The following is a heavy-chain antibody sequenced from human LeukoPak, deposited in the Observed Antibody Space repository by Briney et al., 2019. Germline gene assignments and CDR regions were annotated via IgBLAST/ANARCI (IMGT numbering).Heavy chain of an antibody. CDR3: ARDRCSSTSCYSNWFDP. V-gene: IGHV1-69*04. CDR2: IIPILGKA. D-gene: IGHD2-2*01. J-gene: IGHJ5*02. Sequence: SVKVSCKASGGTFSSYAISWVRQAPGQGLEWMGRIIPILGKANYAQKFQGRVTITADKSTSTAYMELSSLRSEDTAVYYCARDRCSSTSCYSNWFDPWGQGTLVTVSS. CDR1: GGTFSSYA.